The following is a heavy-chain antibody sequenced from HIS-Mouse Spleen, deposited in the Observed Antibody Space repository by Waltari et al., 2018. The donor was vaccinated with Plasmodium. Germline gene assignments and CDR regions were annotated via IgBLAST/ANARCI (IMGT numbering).Heavy chain of an antibody. Sequence: QVQLQQWGAGLLKPSETLSPTCAVYGGSFSGYYWSWSRQPPGKGLDWIGEINHSGKTNYNPSLKSRVTISVDTSKNQFSLKLSSVTAADTAVYYCARVTSSGVYWYFDLWGRGTLVTVSS. V-gene: IGHV4-34*01. D-gene: IGHD3-3*01. CDR1: GGSFSGYY. CDR3: ARVTSSGVYWYFDL. J-gene: IGHJ2*01. CDR2: INHSGKT.